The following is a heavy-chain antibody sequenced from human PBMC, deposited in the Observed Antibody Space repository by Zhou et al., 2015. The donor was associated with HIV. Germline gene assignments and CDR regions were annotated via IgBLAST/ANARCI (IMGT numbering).Heavy chain of an antibody. J-gene: IGHJ4*02. Sequence: QVQLVQSGAEVKKPGSSVKVSCKASGGTFSSYTISWVRQAPGQGLEWMGRIIPILGIANYAQKFQGRVTITADKSTSTAYMELSSLRSEDTAVYYCASNVRVWSPEGFDYWGQGTLVTVSS. CDR1: GGTFSSYT. D-gene: IGHD2-21*01. CDR2: IIPILGIA. V-gene: IGHV1-69*09. CDR3: ASNVRVWSPEGFDY.